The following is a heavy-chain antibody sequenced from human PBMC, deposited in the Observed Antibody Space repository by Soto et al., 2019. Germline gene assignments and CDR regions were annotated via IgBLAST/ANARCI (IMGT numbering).Heavy chain of an antibody. J-gene: IGHJ1*01. CDR3: AKDSGGDWYGDFQN. Sequence: EVQLFESGGGLVQPGGSLRLSCSGTGLTFGRYGMSWVRQAPGKGLEWIALSSGGGFTTYYADSVKGRFTVSRDNSMNTQYHQMRSLRVEDTAIYYCAKDSGGDWYGDFQNWGQGTLVTVSS. CDR2: SSGGGFTT. V-gene: IGHV3-23*01. D-gene: IGHD2-21*02. CDR1: GLTFGRYG.